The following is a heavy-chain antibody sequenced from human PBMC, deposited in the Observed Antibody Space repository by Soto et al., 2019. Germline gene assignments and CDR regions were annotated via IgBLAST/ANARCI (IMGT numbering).Heavy chain of an antibody. CDR2: ISAYNGNT. D-gene: IGHD3-9*01. CDR3: ARDEAFPYDILTGYYYYYGMDV. Sequence: ASVKVSCKASGYTFTSYGISWVRQAPGQGLEWMGWISAYNGNTNYAQKLQGRVTMTTDTSTSTAYMELRSLRSDDTAVYYCARDEAFPYDILTGYYYYYGMDVWGQGTTVTVS. J-gene: IGHJ6*02. CDR1: GYTFTSYG. V-gene: IGHV1-18*01.